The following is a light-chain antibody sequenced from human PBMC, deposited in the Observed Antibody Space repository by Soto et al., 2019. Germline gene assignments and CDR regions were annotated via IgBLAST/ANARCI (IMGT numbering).Light chain of an antibody. Sequence: QSVLTQPASVSGSPGQSITISCTGTSSDVGGYNYVSWYQQHPGKAPKLMIYDVSNRPSGVSNRFSGSKSGNTASLTISGLQAEDYADYYCSSYTSSSPYVFRTGTKVHV. CDR2: DVS. J-gene: IGLJ1*01. CDR3: SSYTSSSPYV. V-gene: IGLV2-14*01. CDR1: SSDVGGYNY.